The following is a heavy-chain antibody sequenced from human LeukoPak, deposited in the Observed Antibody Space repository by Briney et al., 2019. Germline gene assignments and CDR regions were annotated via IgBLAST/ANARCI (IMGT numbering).Heavy chain of an antibody. Sequence: SGGCLRLSCAASGFIFYNYGLVWVRQAPRKRLEWVSAISNDGGGTTYADFVKGRFSVSRDNSKNTLFLQMNSLRAEDTALYYCAKGSIGYFFDLWGQGTLVTVSS. CDR3: AKGSIGYFFDL. CDR2: ISNDGGGT. D-gene: IGHD3-22*01. CDR1: GFIFYNYG. V-gene: IGHV3-23*01. J-gene: IGHJ4*02.